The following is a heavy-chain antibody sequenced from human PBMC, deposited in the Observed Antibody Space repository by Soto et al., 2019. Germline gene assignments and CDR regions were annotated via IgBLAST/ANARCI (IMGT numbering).Heavy chain of an antibody. CDR1: GFTFSSYA. V-gene: IGHV3-23*01. J-gene: IGHJ6*02. D-gene: IGHD2-2*01. CDR2: ISGSGGST. Sequence: GGSLRLSCAASGFTFSSYAMSWVRQAPGKGLEWVSAISGSGGSTYYADSVKGRFTISGDNSKNTRYLQMNSLKAEDTAVYYWAKDFFRYQLLSRGFRDRQNNYYYYGMDVWGQGTTVTVSS. CDR3: AKDFFRYQLLSRGFRDRQNNYYYYGMDV.